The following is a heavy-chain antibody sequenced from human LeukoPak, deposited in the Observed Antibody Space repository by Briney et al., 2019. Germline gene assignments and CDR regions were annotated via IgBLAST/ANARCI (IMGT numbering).Heavy chain of an antibody. Sequence: ASVKVSCKASGYTFTSYYMHWVRQAPGQGLEWMGIINPSGGSTSYAQKFQGRVTMTRDTSTSTVYMGLSSLRSEDTAVCYCARSQGMTMVRGVILYWGQGTLVTVSS. CDR1: GYTFTSYY. V-gene: IGHV1-46*01. CDR2: INPSGGST. J-gene: IGHJ4*02. D-gene: IGHD3-10*01. CDR3: ARSQGMTMVRGVILY.